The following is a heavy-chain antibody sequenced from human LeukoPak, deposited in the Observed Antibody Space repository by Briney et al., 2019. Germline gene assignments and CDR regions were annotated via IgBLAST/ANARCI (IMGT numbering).Heavy chain of an antibody. CDR3: AKYYDSSGWRGVFDY. V-gene: IGHV3-30*18. CDR1: GFAFSSYG. D-gene: IGHD3-22*01. J-gene: IGHJ4*02. Sequence: GRSLRLSCAASGFAFSSYGMHWVRQAPGKGLEWVAVISYDGSNKYYADSVKGRFTISRDNSKNPLYLQMDSLRAEDTAVYYCAKYYDSSGWRGVFDYWGQGTLVTVCS. CDR2: ISYDGSNK.